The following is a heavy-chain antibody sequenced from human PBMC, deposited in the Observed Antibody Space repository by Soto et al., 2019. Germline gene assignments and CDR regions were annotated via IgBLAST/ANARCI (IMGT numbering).Heavy chain of an antibody. D-gene: IGHD1-1*01. CDR2: IDPSDSYT. CDR1: GYKFIGYW. J-gene: IGHJ4*02. CDR3: VRHGNGTPFYFDF. Sequence: EVQLVQSGAEMKKPGESLTISCRGSGYKFIGYWISWVRQMPGKGLEWVGRIDPSDSYTTYSPSFEGHVTISVDKSINTAYLQWRSLQASDTAKYYCVRHGNGTPFYFDFWGRVTLVPVSS. V-gene: IGHV5-10-1*03.